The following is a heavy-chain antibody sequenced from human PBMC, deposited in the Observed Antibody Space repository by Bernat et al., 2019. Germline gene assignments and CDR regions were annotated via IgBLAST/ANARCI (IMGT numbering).Heavy chain of an antibody. CDR2: IWYDGSNK. CDR3: AREGGPYSSVGHWFDY. Sequence: QVQLVESGGGVVQPGRSLRLSCAASGFTFSSYGMHWVRQAPGKGLEWVAVIWYDGSNKYYADSVKGRFTISRDNSKNTLYLQMNSLRAEDTAVYYWAREGGPYSSVGHWFDYWGQGTLVTVSS. V-gene: IGHV3-33*01. J-gene: IGHJ4*02. CDR1: GFTFSSYG. D-gene: IGHD6-19*01.